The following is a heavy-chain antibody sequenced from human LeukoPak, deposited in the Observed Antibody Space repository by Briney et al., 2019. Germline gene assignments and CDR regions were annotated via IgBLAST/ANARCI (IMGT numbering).Heavy chain of an antibody. CDR1: GYSFTNYW. D-gene: IGHD6-19*01. V-gene: IGHV5-51*01. CDR2: IYPGDSDT. Sequence: GESLKISCKGSGYSFTNYWIGWVRQMPGKGLEWMGIIYPGDSDTRYSPSFQGQVTISADKSISTAYLQWSSLKASDTAIYYCARLPRSSAWYYDYWGQGTLVTVSS. J-gene: IGHJ4*02. CDR3: ARLPRSSAWYYDY.